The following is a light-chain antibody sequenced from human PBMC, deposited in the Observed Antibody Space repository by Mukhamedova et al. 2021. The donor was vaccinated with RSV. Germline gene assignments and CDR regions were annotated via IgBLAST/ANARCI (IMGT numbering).Light chain of an antibody. CDR3: QQYENLPLT. J-gene: IGKJ4*01. Sequence: WYQRRVHGKAPKLLIYGASHVDAGAPLRFTGSGSGTNFTFAIRNLQPEDVATYYCQQYENLPLTFGGGTRVDLK. CDR2: GAS. V-gene: IGKV1-33*01.